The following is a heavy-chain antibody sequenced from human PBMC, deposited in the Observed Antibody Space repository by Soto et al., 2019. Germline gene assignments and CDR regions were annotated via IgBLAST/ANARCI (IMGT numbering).Heavy chain of an antibody. CDR3: ASQMYGSNAYFDS. CDR2: FDPEDGET. CDR1: GYTLTYLS. V-gene: IGHV1-24*01. D-gene: IGHD4-17*01. Sequence: ASVTVSCTVSGYTLTYLSMHWVRQAPGKGLEWMGGFDPEDGETIYAQKFQGRVTMTEDTSTDTAYMELSSLRSEDTAVYYCASQMYGSNAYFDSWGQGALVTVSS. J-gene: IGHJ4*02.